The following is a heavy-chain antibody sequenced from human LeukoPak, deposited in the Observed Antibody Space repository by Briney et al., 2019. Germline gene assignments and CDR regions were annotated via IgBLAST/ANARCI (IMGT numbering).Heavy chain of an antibody. D-gene: IGHD3-16*01. V-gene: IGHV1-8*01. CDR1: GYTFTSYD. Sequence: GASVKVSCKASGYTFTSYDINWVRQATGQGLEWMGWMNPNSGNTGYAQKFRGRVTMTRNTSISTAYMELSSLRSEDTAVYYCARPTRRSYDYVWGSLYYFDYWGQGTLVTVSS. J-gene: IGHJ4*02. CDR2: MNPNSGNT. CDR3: ARPTRRSYDYVWGSLYYFDY.